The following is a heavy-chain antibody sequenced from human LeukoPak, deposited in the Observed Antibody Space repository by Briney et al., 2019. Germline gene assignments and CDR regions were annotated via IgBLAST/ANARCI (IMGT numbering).Heavy chain of an antibody. CDR2: MNNDGSST. V-gene: IGHV3-74*01. CDR1: GFTFSSYW. D-gene: IGHD5-18*01. Sequence: GGSLRLSCAASGFTFSSYWMNWVRQAPGKGLVWVSRMNNDGSSTSYADSVKGRFTISRDNAKNTLYLQMNSLRAEDTAVYYCAKPMDTAMVNFDYWGQGTLVTVSS. CDR3: AKPMDTAMVNFDY. J-gene: IGHJ4*02.